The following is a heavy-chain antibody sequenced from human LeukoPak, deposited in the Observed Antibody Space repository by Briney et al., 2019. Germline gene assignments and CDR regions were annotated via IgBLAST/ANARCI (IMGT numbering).Heavy chain of an antibody. J-gene: IGHJ6*03. Sequence: SETLSLTCTVSGGSISSGSYCWSWIRQPAGKGLEWIGHIYSSGSTNYNPSLKSRVTISVDTSKNQFSLKLSSVTAADTAVYYCARLPLGSGYYYYYYMDVWGKGTTVTISS. CDR2: IYSSGST. CDR3: ARLPLGSGYYYYYYMDV. V-gene: IGHV4-61*09. D-gene: IGHD3-10*01. CDR1: GGSISSGSYC.